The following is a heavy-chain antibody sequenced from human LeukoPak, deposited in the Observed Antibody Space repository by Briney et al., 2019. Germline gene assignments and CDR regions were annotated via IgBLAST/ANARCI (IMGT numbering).Heavy chain of an antibody. CDR2: IYYSGST. D-gene: IGHD6-6*01. CDR3: ARGGYSSSS. V-gene: IGHV4-61*01. Sequence: SETLSLTCTVSGGFVSMGSDDWRWIRQPRWRGLEWIGYIYYSGSTNYNPSLKSRVTISVDTSKNQFSLKLSSVTASDTAVYYCARGGYSSSSWGQGTLVTVSS. CDR1: GGFVSMGSDD. J-gene: IGHJ4*02.